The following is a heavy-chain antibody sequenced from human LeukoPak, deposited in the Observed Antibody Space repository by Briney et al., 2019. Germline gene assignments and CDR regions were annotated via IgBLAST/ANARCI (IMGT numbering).Heavy chain of an antibody. V-gene: IGHV3-23*01. Sequence: GGSLRLSCAASGFTFSSYWMHWVRQAPGKGLEWVSAISGSGGSTYYADSVKGRFTISRDNSKNTLYLQMNSLRVEDTAVYYCARGWDFSYYYNYYGMDVWGQGTTVTVSS. CDR2: ISGSGGST. D-gene: IGHD1-26*01. CDR3: ARGWDFSYYYNYYGMDV. CDR1: GFTFSSYW. J-gene: IGHJ6*02.